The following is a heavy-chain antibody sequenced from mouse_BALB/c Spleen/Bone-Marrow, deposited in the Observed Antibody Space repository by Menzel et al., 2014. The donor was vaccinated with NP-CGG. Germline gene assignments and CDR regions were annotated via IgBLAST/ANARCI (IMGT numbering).Heavy chain of an antibody. Sequence: EGMLVESGGGLVKSGGSLKLSCAASGFTFSNYGMSWVRQTPGKRLEGVATISGGGSYTFYSDSVKGRFTISRDNAKNNLYLQLSSLRSEDTALYYCARHAYYDQTEVSFVYWGQGTLVTVSA. V-gene: IGHV5-9-2*01. CDR1: GFTFSNYG. CDR2: ISGGGSYT. J-gene: IGHJ3*01. D-gene: IGHD2-4*01. CDR3: ARHAYYDQTEVSFVY.